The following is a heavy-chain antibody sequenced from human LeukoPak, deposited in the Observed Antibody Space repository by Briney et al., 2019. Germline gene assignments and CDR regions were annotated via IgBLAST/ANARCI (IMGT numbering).Heavy chain of an antibody. CDR3: AKGAEIDH. CDR1: GFNFNNFA. J-gene: IGHJ4*02. Sequence: PGGSLRLSCAASGFNFNNFAMSWVRQAPGKGPEWLSAMTGPADTTYYAESVKGRFTISRDYSKSMVYLQMNSLRVEDTAIYYRAKGAEIDHWGQGTLVTVSS. V-gene: IGHV3-23*01. CDR2: MTGPADTT.